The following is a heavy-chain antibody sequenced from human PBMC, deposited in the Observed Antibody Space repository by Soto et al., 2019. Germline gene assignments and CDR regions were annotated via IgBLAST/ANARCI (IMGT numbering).Heavy chain of an antibody. CDR3: ATGAYGSESYYTRAKGNWFDP. J-gene: IGHJ5*02. D-gene: IGHD3-10*01. V-gene: IGHV3-23*01. CDR1: GFTLSSYA. Sequence: EVQVLESGGGLVQPGASLRLSCASSGFTLSSYAMSWVRQAPGKGLEWVSAISANVGSTYYADSVKGRFTISRDDSKNTLYLQMTRLSAEDTAVYFVATGAYGSESYYTRAKGNWFDPWGQGTLVTVSS. CDR2: ISANVGST.